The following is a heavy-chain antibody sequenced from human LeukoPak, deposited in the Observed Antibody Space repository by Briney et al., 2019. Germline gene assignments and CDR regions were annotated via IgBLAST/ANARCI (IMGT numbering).Heavy chain of an antibody. CDR2: IKQDGSEK. CDR3: ARERGSKCFDY. J-gene: IGHJ4*02. CDR1: GFTFSSYW. V-gene: IGHV3-7*01. D-gene: IGHD3-10*01. Sequence: GGSLRLSCAASGFTFSSYWMSWVCQAPGKGLGWVANIKQDGSEKYYVDSVKGRFTISRDNAKNSLYPQMNSLRAEDTAVYYCARERGSKCFDYWGQGTLVTVSS.